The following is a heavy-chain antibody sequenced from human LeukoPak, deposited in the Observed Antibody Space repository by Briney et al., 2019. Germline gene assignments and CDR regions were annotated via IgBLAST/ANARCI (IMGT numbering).Heavy chain of an antibody. CDR1: GYTFTGYY. Sequence: ASVKVSCKASGYTFTGYYMHWVRQAPGQGLEWMGWINPNSGGTNYAQKFQGRVTMTRDTSISTAYMELSRLRPDDTAVYYCARDLIVVVVPAAPDQYYYYYGMDVWGQGTTVTVSS. CDR3: ARDLIVVVVPAAPDQYYYYYGMDV. D-gene: IGHD2-2*01. V-gene: IGHV1-2*02. J-gene: IGHJ6*02. CDR2: INPNSGGT.